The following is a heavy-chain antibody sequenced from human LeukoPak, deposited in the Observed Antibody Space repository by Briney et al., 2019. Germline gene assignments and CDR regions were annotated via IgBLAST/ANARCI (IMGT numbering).Heavy chain of an antibody. D-gene: IGHD5-24*01. Sequence: SETLSLTCTVSGGPISSSSNYWGWVRQPPGKGLEWIGTVYSTGSTTYSNPSLKSRVTISVDTSKNQFSLKLSSVTAADTAVYYCARHEEEDGYNAKTIDYWGQGTLVTVSS. J-gene: IGHJ4*02. CDR1: GGPISSSSNY. CDR2: VYSTGSTT. V-gene: IGHV4-39*01. CDR3: ARHEEEDGYNAKTIDY.